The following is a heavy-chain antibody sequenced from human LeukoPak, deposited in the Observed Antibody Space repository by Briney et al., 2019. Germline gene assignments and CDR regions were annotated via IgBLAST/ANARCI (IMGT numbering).Heavy chain of an antibody. J-gene: IGHJ4*02. Sequence: GGSLRLSCAASGFTFSSYAMSWVRQAPGKGLEWVSAISGSGGSTYYADSVKGRFTISRDNSKNTLYLQMNSLRAEDKAVYYRAKDRGTAAGIAGDFDYWGQGTLVTVSS. CDR1: GFTFSSYA. CDR2: ISGSGGST. V-gene: IGHV3-23*01. D-gene: IGHD6-13*01. CDR3: AKDRGTAAGIAGDFDY.